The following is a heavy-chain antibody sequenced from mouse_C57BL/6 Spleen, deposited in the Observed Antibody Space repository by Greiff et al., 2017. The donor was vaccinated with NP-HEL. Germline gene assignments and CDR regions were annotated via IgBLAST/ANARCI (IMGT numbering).Heavy chain of an antibody. CDR2: IDPSDSET. CDR3: ARGTTVVATSGYFDY. V-gene: IGHV1-52*01. D-gene: IGHD1-1*01. Sequence: VQLQQSGAELVRPGSSVKLSCKASGYTFTSYWMHWVKQRPIQGLEWIGNIDPSDSETHYNQKFKDKATLTVDKSSSTAYMQLSSLTSEDSAVYYCARGTTVVATSGYFDYWGQGTTLTVSS. CDR1: GYTFTSYW. J-gene: IGHJ2*01.